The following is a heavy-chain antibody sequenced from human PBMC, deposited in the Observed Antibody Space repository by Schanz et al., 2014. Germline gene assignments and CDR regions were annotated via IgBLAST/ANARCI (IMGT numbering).Heavy chain of an antibody. CDR1: GFTVNTNY. D-gene: IGHD6-6*01. V-gene: IGHV3-53*01. Sequence: EVQLVESGGGLIQPGGSLRLSCAVSGFTVNTNYMSWVRQAPGKGLEWISSMYINSGSTQYADSVKGRFTISRDNSKNMLYLQMNSLRGEDTAVYFCAKGRGGTSSEGLDQYYGMDVWGQGTLVTVSS. J-gene: IGHJ6*02. CDR2: MYINSGST. CDR3: AKGRGGTSSEGLDQYYGMDV.